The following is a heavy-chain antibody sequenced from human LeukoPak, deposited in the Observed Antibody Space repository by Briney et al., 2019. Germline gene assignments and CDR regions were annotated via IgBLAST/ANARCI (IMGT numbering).Heavy chain of an antibody. J-gene: IGHJ4*02. Sequence: SETLSLTCGVFGGSFSGYYWTWLRQPPGKGLEWIGQINHRGSSHYNPSLRSRVTISVDTSKTQFSLKLSSVTAADTAVYYCARVSYYDSSGNRGAFDYWGQGTLVTVSS. D-gene: IGHD3-22*01. CDR3: ARVSYYDSSGNRGAFDY. CDR1: GGSFSGYY. CDR2: INHRGSS. V-gene: IGHV4-34*01.